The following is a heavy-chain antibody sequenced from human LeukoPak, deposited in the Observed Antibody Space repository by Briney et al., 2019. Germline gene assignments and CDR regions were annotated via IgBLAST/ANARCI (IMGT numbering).Heavy chain of an antibody. CDR3: ARVGITIFGVVIIGDYFDY. J-gene: IGHJ4*02. V-gene: IGHV3-11*01. CDR1: GVTFSDYY. Sequence: GGSLRLSCAASGVTFSDYYMSWIRQAPGKGLEWVSYISSSGSTIYYADPVKGRFTISRDNAKNSLYLQMNSLRAEDTAVYYCARVGITIFGVVIIGDYFDYWGQGTLVTVSS. CDR2: ISSSGSTI. D-gene: IGHD3-3*01.